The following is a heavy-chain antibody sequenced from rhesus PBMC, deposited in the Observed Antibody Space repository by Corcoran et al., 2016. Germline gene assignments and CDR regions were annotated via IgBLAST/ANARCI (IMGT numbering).Heavy chain of an antibody. V-gene: IGHV3S5*01. CDR3: AKDEDYGNLLY. D-gene: IGHD4-35*01. J-gene: IGHJ4*01. Sequence: EVQLVETGGGLVQPGGSLKLSCAASGFTFSSYGMSWVRQATGKGLEWVSALNSGGGSTYYADSVKGRFTISRDNSKNTLSLQMNSLRAEDTAVYYCAKDEDYGNLLYWGQGVLVTVSS. CDR2: LNSGGGST. CDR1: GFTFSSYG.